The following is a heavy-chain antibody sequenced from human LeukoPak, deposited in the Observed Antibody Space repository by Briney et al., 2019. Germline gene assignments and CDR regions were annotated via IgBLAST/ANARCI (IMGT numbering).Heavy chain of an antibody. CDR1: GFTFSSYS. J-gene: IGHJ6*03. D-gene: IGHD3-22*01. Sequence: GGSLRLSCAASGFTFSSYSMNWVRQALGKGLEWVSYISSSSSTIYYADSVKGRFTISRDNAKNSLYLQMNSLRAEDTAVYYCARDAYYYDSSGYYSGSGYYYYMDVWGKGTTVTVSS. CDR2: ISSSSSTI. CDR3: ARDAYYYDSSGYYSGSGYYYYMDV. V-gene: IGHV3-48*01.